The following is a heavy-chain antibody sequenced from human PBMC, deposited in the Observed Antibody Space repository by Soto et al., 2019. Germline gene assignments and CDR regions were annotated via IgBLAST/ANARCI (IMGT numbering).Heavy chain of an antibody. CDR3: ARETPDPKTKYFDY. J-gene: IGHJ4*02. D-gene: IGHD2-15*01. Sequence: EVQLVESGGGLVQPGGSLRLSCAASGFTFSTYSMNWVRQAPGKGLEWLSYISSSGSTIYYADSMKGRFTISRDNAKNSLYLQMNSLRAEDAAVYYCARETPDPKTKYFDYWGQGTLVTVSS. CDR2: ISSSGSTI. CDR1: GFTFSTYS. V-gene: IGHV3-48*01.